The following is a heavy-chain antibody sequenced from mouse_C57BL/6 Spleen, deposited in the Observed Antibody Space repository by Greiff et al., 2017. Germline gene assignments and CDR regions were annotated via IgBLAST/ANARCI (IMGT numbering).Heavy chain of an antibody. CDR1: GYTFTSYW. Sequence: AQLQQPGAELVRPGSSVKLSCKASGYTFTSYWMHWVKQRPIQGLEWIGNIDPSDSETHYNQKFKDKATLTVDKSSSTAYMQLSSLTSEDSAVYYCARWLLPYYAMDYWGQGTSVTVSS. V-gene: IGHV1-52*01. CDR3: ARWLLPYYAMDY. J-gene: IGHJ4*01. CDR2: IDPSDSET. D-gene: IGHD2-3*01.